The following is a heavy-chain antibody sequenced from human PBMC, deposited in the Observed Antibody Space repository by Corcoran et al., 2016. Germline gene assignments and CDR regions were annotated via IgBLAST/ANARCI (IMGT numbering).Heavy chain of an antibody. Sequence: QLRLHESGPGLVKPSETLSLTCTVSGASIRSGLYYWAWIRQPPGKGLEWIGSVYYSGTAYYNPSLRGRVTVSVDTSNNQFSLTLNSVTAAGTAVFYCARSSYSYDSWFDPWGQGALVTVSS. V-gene: IGHV4-39*01. CDR1: GASIRSGLYY. J-gene: IGHJ5*02. CDR2: VYYSGTA. CDR3: ARSSYSYDSWFDP. D-gene: IGHD2-15*01.